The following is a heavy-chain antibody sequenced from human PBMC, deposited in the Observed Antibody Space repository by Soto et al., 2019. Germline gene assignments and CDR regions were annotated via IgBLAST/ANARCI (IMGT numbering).Heavy chain of an antibody. CDR1: GGTFSSYA. CDR3: ARNVPYTGAFDY. J-gene: IGHJ4*02. D-gene: IGHD3-16*01. CDR2: MSPNSGNT. Sequence: ASVKVSCKASGGTFSSYAISWVRQAPGQGLEWMGWMSPNSGNTGYAQNFQGRVTMSRDTSISTAYLDLSSLTSEDTAVYYCARNVPYTGAFDYWGRGTLVTVSS. V-gene: IGHV1-8*02.